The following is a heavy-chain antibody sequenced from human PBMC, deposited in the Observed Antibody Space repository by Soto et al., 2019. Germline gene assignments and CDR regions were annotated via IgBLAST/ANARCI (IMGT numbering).Heavy chain of an antibody. J-gene: IGHJ5*02. V-gene: IGHV3-74*01. CDR2: INTDGSRT. CDR3: ETVKSGSYDWFDP. Sequence: EVQLVESGGGLVQPGGSLRLSCVASGFTFSNYWMHWVRQAPGKGLVWVSRINTDGSRTTYADSVKGRLTISRDNAKNTLYLQMNSLGAEDTAVYYCETVKSGSYDWFDPWGQGTLVTVSS. CDR1: GFTFSNYW. D-gene: IGHD3-10*01.